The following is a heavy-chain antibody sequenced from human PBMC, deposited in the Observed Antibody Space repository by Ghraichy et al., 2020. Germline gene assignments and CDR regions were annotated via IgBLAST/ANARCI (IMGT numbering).Heavy chain of an antibody. CDR2: INSEGSST. CDR1: GFTFSTYW. J-gene: IGHJ4*02. D-gene: IGHD6-13*01. Sequence: GESLNISCAASGFTFSTYWMHWVRQAPGNGLVWVSRINSEGSSTSYADSVKGRFTISRDNAKDTLFLQMNSLRDEDTAVYYCAREGVASAGDIDYWGQGTLVTVSS. CDR3: AREGVASAGDIDY. V-gene: IGHV3-74*01.